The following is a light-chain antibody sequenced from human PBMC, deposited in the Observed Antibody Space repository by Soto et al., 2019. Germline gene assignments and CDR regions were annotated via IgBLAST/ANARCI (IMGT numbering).Light chain of an antibody. Sequence: DIQVTQSPSTLSGSPGDRVTITCRASQTISSWLAWYQQKPGKAPKLLIYKASTLKSGVPSRFSGSGSGTEFTLTISSLQPDDFATYYCQHYNSYSEAFGQGTKVDIK. CDR1: QTISSW. CDR2: KAS. V-gene: IGKV1-5*03. CDR3: QHYNSYSEA. J-gene: IGKJ1*01.